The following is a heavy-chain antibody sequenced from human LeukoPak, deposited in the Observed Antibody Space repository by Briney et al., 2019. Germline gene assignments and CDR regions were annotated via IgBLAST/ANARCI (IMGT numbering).Heavy chain of an antibody. CDR2: ISGSGGST. V-gene: IGHV3-23*01. CDR3: ARGHSSGWPDAFDI. Sequence: GGSLRLSCAASGFTVSSNYMSWVRQAPGKGLEWVSAISGSGGSTYYADSVKGRFTISRDNSKNTLYLQMNSLRAEDTAVYYCARGHSSGWPDAFDIWGQGTMVTVSS. J-gene: IGHJ3*02. CDR1: GFTVSSNY. D-gene: IGHD6-19*01.